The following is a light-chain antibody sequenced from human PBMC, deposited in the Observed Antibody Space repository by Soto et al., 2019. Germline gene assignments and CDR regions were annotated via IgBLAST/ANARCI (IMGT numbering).Light chain of an antibody. CDR3: QQYDTTPRT. J-gene: IGKJ1*01. V-gene: IGKV4-1*01. CDR2: WAS. CDR1: QSILNTSNNKNH. Sequence: DIVMTQSPESLAVSLLEGATINCTSSQSILNTSNNKNHLAWYQQRPGQPPKLLIYWASTRDSGVPDRFSGSASGTDFTLTISRLQAEDVGVYYCQQYDTTPRTFGQGPKVEIK.